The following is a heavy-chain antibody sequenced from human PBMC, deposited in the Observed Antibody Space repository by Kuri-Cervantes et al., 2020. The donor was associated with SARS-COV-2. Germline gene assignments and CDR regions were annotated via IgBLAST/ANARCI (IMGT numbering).Heavy chain of an antibody. D-gene: IGHD3-3*01. CDR3: ARLGDYDFWSGFDY. Sequence: SETLSLTCTVSGGSISSGSYYWSWIRQPPGKGLEWIGYIYYSGSTNYNPSLKSRVTISVDTSKNQFSLKLSSVTAADTAVYYCARLGDYDFWSGFDYWGQGTLVTVSS. CDR1: GGSISSGSYY. V-gene: IGHV4-61*01. CDR2: IYYSGST. J-gene: IGHJ4*02.